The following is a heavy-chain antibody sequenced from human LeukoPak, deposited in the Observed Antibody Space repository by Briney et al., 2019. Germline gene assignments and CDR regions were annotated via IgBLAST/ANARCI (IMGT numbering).Heavy chain of an antibody. CDR2: IYYSGST. CDR3: ARVPYYYDSSGYYP. V-gene: IGHV4-59*01. Sequence: SETLTLTCTVSGGSISSYYWSWIRQPPGKGLEWIGYIYYSGSTNYNPSLKSRVTISVDTSKNQFSLKLSSVTAADTAVYYCARVPYYYDSSGYYPWGQGTLVTVSS. CDR1: GGSISSYY. J-gene: IGHJ5*02. D-gene: IGHD3-22*01.